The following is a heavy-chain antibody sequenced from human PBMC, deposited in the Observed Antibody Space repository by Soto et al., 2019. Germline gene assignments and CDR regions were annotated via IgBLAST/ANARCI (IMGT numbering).Heavy chain of an antibody. Sequence: GGSLRLSCAASGFTFSSYSMNWVRQAPGKGLEWVSYISSSSSTIYYADSVKGRFTISRDNAKNSLYLQMNSLSAGDTAVYYCARELHGGSYGMDVWGQGTTVTVS. V-gene: IGHV3-48*01. CDR3: ARELHGGSYGMDV. J-gene: IGHJ6*02. CDR1: GFTFSSYS. CDR2: ISSSSSTI.